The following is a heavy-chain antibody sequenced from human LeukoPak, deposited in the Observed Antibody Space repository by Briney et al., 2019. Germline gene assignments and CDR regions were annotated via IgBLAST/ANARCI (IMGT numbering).Heavy chain of an antibody. D-gene: IGHD2-21*02. CDR1: GLTFNTHA. J-gene: IGHJ2*01. CDR2: VSGSGAGT. CDR3: AKGPRAGLRYWYFDL. V-gene: IGHV3-23*01. Sequence: PGGSLRLSCAASGLTFNTHAMSWVRQAPGKGLQWVSTVSGSGAGTFYGDSVKGRFTISRDNSNNTLFLQMNSLSADDTAVYFCAKGPRAGLRYWYFDLWGRGSLVTVSS.